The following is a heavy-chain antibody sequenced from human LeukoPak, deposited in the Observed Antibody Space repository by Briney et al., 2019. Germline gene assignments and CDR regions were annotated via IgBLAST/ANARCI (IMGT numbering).Heavy chain of an antibody. Sequence: GGSLRLSCAASGFTFSSYAMSWVRQAPGTGLEWVSAISGSGGSTYYADSVKGRFTISRDNSKNTLYLQMNSLIAEDTAVYYCAKVEGAVYYYDSSGYYDYWGQGTLVTVSS. CDR2: ISGSGGST. D-gene: IGHD3-22*01. CDR1: GFTFSSYA. J-gene: IGHJ4*02. CDR3: AKVEGAVYYYDSSGYYDY. V-gene: IGHV3-23*01.